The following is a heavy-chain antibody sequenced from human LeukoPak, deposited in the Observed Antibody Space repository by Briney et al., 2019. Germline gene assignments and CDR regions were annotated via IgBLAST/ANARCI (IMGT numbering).Heavy chain of an antibody. Sequence: GESLKISCKGSGYSSTGYRSCWVREMPGTGLEWMGVIYPGDSDTRYSPSFEAQVTISADKYISTAYLHWSSLKASDTAMYYCARVANNCYASGSLSSFGYWGQGTLVTVSS. CDR2: IYPGDSDT. V-gene: IGHV5-51*01. CDR1: GYSSTGYR. D-gene: IGHD3-10*01. CDR3: ARVANNCYASGSLSSFGY. J-gene: IGHJ4*02.